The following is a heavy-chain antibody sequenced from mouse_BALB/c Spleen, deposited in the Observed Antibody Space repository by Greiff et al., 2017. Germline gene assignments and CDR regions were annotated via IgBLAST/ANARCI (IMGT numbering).Heavy chain of an antibody. D-gene: IGHD6-1*01. CDR3: ARASYYFDY. J-gene: IGHJ2*01. Sequence: VQGVESGAELVRPGSSVKISCKASGYAFSSYWMNWVKQRPGQGLEWIGQIYPGDGDTNYNGKFKGKATLTADKSSSTAYMQLSSLTSEDSAVYFCARASYYFDYWGQGTTLTVSS. V-gene: IGHV1-80*01. CDR2: IYPGDGDT. CDR1: GYAFSSYW.